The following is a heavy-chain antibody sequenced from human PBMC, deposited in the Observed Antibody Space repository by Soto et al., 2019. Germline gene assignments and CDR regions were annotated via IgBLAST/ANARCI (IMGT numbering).Heavy chain of an antibody. D-gene: IGHD3-3*02. CDR1: VSSINSSGYY. CDR3: ARLPSRHLVDY. J-gene: IGHJ4*02. CDR2: MFYGVST. Sequence: SETLSLTCTVSVSSINSSGYYWVWIRQPPGKGLEWIGSMFYGVSTHYNPSLKSRVTVSVDTSKNQFSLNLRSVTAADTAVYYCARLPSRHLVDYWGQGTLVTVSS. V-gene: IGHV4-39*01.